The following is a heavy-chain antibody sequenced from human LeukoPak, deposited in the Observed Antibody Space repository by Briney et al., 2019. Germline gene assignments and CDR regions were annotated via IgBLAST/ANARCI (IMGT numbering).Heavy chain of an antibody. CDR3: ARRRGVATMRGYYFDY. Sequence: PSETLSLTCAVYGGSFSGYYWSWIRQPPGKGLEGIGEINHSGSTNYNPSLKSRVTISVDTSKNQFSLKLSSVTAADTAVYYCARRRGVATMRGYYFDYWGQGTLVTVSS. CDR1: GGSFSGYY. D-gene: IGHD5-12*01. V-gene: IGHV4-34*01. CDR2: INHSGST. J-gene: IGHJ4*02.